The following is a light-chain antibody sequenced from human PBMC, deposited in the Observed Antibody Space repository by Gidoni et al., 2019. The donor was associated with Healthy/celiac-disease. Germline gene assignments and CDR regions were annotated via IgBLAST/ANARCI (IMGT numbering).Light chain of an antibody. J-gene: IGLJ2*01. CDR2: GKN. V-gene: IGLV3-19*01. Sequence: SSELTTDPAVSVALGKTVRITCQGESLRSYYASWDQQKPGQAPVLVIYGKNNRPSGIPDRFSGSSSGNTASLTITGAQAEDEADYYCNSRDSSGNHLWVFGGGTKLTVL. CDR1: SLRSYY. CDR3: NSRDSSGNHLWV.